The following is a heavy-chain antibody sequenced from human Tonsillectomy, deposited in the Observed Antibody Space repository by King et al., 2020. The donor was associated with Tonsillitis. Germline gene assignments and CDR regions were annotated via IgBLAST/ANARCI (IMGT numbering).Heavy chain of an antibody. CDR3: ARDLDPYGGNPGFDY. Sequence: QVQLVESGGGVVQPGRSLRLSCAASGFTFNNYGMHWVRQAPGKGLEWVAVIWYDGDNRDYRDSVKGRFTISRDNSKNTLFLQMNSLRAEDTAVYYCARDLDPYGGNPGFDYWGQGTLVAVSS. J-gene: IGHJ4*02. V-gene: IGHV3-33*08. CDR1: GFTFNNYG. D-gene: IGHD4-23*01. CDR2: IWYDGDNR.